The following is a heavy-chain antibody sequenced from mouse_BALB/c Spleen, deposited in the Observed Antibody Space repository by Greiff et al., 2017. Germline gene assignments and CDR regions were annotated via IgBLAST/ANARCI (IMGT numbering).Heavy chain of an antibody. V-gene: IGHV1-20*02. D-gene: IGHD2-14*01. Sequence: VQLQQSGPELVKPGASVKISCKASGYSFTGYFMNWVMQSHGKSLEWIGRINPYNGDTFYNQKFKGKATLTVDKSSSTAHMELRSLASEDSAVYYCARYRYDGRDYAMDYWGQGTSVTVSS. CDR1: GYSFTGYF. CDR2: INPYNGDT. CDR3: ARYRYDGRDYAMDY. J-gene: IGHJ4*01.